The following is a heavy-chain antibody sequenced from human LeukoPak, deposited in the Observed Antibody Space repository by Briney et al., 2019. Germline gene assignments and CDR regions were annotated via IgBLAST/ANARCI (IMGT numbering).Heavy chain of an antibody. CDR3: ARAAYGSGSYYYYYYMDV. Sequence: PGGSLRLSCAASGFTFSDYYMSWLRQAPGKGLEWVSYISSSGSTIYYADSVKGRFTISRDNAKNSLYLQMNSLRAEDTAVYYCARAAYGSGSYYYYYYMDVWGKGTTVTVSS. D-gene: IGHD3-10*01. V-gene: IGHV3-11*04. CDR1: GFTFSDYY. CDR2: ISSSGSTI. J-gene: IGHJ6*03.